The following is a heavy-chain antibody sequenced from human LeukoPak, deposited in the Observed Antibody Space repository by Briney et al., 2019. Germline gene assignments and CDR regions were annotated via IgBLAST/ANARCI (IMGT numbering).Heavy chain of an antibody. CDR3: ARDNYGDYVELFDY. CDR1: GFTFSSYA. D-gene: IGHD4-17*01. V-gene: IGHV3-23*01. CDR2: ISGSGGST. Sequence: PGGSLRLSCAASGFTFSSYAMSWVRQAPGKGLEWVSAISGSGGSTYYADSVKGRFTISRDNAKNSLYLQMNSLRDEDTAVYFCARDNYGDYVELFDYWGQGTLVTVSS. J-gene: IGHJ4*02.